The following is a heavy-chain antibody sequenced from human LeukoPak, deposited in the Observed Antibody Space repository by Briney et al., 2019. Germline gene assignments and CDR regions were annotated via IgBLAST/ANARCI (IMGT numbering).Heavy chain of an antibody. CDR2: IRSKAYGGTT. J-gene: IGHJ6*03. D-gene: IGHD3-3*01. Sequence: GGSLRLSCTASGFTFGDYAMSWLRQAPGKGLEWVGFIRSKAYGGTTEYAASVKGRFTISRDDSKSIAYLQMNSLKTEDTAVYYCTRASKIFGVVTMTYYYYMDVWGKGTTVTVSS. CDR1: GFTFGDYA. V-gene: IGHV3-49*03. CDR3: TRASKIFGVVTMTYYYYMDV.